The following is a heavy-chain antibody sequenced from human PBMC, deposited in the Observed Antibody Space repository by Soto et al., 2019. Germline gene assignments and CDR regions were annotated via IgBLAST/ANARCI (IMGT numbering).Heavy chain of an antibody. CDR2: ISQSGDKA. J-gene: IGHJ5*02. D-gene: IGHD2-21*01. V-gene: IGHV3-23*01. CDR1: GFTFRHYA. Sequence: GGSLRLSCEGSGFTFRHYAMTWLRQGPGKGLEWVSTISQSGDKAYYADSVKGRFAISRDNSKNTTYLQMINLRAEDTAVYYCAKDPIGHCLDSSYSYCFDTWGQGTLVTVSS. CDR3: AKDPIGHCLDSSYSYCFDT.